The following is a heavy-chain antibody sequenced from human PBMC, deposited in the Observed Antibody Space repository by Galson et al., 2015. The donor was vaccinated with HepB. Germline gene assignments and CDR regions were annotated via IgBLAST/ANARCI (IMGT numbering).Heavy chain of an antibody. J-gene: IGHJ4*02. CDR2: ISYDGSNK. Sequence: SLRLSCAASGFTFSSYGMHRVRQAPGKGLEWVAVISYDGSNKYYAGSVKGRFTISRDNSKNTLYLQMNSLRAEDTAVYYCARQRLLLIDYWGQGTLVTVSS. CDR1: GFTFSSYG. D-gene: IGHD2-15*01. CDR3: ARQRLLLIDY. V-gene: IGHV3-30*03.